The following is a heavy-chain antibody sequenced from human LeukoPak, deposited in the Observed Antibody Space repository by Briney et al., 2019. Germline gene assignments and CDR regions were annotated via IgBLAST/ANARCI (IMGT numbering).Heavy chain of an antibody. V-gene: IGHV3-9*01. J-gene: IGHJ1*01. CDR3: AKDLTGYYDSSGYSYFQH. Sequence: GGSLRLSCAASGFTFDDYAMHWVRQAPGKGLEWVSGISWNSGSIGYAYSVTGRFTISRDNAKNSLYLQMNSLRAEDTALYYCAKDLTGYYDSSGYSYFQHWGQGTLVTVSS. CDR1: GFTFDDYA. CDR2: ISWNSGSI. D-gene: IGHD3-22*01.